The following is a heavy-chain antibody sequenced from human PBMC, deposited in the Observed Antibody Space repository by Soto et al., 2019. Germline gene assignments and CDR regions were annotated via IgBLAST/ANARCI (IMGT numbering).Heavy chain of an antibody. V-gene: IGHV1-8*01. Sequence: ASVKVSCKASGYTFTSYDINWVRQATGQGLEWVGWMNPNSGNTGYAQKFQGRVTMTRNTSISTAYMELSSLRSEDTAVYYCARMYSSGWYPDPYYMDVWGKGTTDTVSS. CDR2: MNPNSGNT. D-gene: IGHD6-19*01. CDR1: GYTFTSYD. J-gene: IGHJ6*03. CDR3: ARMYSSGWYPDPYYMDV.